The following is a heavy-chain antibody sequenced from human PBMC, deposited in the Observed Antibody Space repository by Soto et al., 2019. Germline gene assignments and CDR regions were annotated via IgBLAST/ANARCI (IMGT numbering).Heavy chain of an antibody. Sequence: ASVKGSRKASGYTFTSYHMHWVSHAPGQGLEWMGIINPSGGSTSYAQKFQGRVTMTRDTSTSTVYMELSSLRSEDTAVYYCARDLSDIVVVPAAADYWGQGTLVTVSS. CDR3: ARDLSDIVVVPAAADY. CDR2: INPSGGST. CDR1: GYTFTSYH. D-gene: IGHD2-2*01. V-gene: IGHV1-46*03. J-gene: IGHJ4*02.